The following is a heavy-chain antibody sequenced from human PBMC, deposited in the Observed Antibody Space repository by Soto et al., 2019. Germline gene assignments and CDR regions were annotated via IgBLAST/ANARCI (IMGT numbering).Heavy chain of an antibody. CDR3: ASKVLDYNFDI. J-gene: IGHJ4*03. D-gene: IGHD4-4*01. V-gene: IGHV1-2*02. Sequence: SAKASWEACGDGLGRRYRRWAQQENGEGLEWMGWINPDTGATKYAQKYEGRVTMTRDTSISTAYLEVTGLRSDGTAVFYCASKVLDYNFDIWGQGPLVTVSS. CDR1: GDGLGRRY. CDR2: INPDTGAT.